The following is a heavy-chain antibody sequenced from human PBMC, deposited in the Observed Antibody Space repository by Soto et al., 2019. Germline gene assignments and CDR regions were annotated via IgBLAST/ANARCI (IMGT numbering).Heavy chain of an antibody. CDR1: GGSFSGYY. Sequence: SETLSLTCAVYGGSFSGYYWSWIRQPPGKGLEWIGEINHSGSTNYNPSLKSRVTISVDTSKNQFSLKLSSVTAADTAVYYCARGLLGYCTNGVCYHFDYWGQGTLVTVSS. D-gene: IGHD2-8*01. J-gene: IGHJ4*02. CDR3: ARGLLGYCTNGVCYHFDY. CDR2: INHSGST. V-gene: IGHV4-34*01.